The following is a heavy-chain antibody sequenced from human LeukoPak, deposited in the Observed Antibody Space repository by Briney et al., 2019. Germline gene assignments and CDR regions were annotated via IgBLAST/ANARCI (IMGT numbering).Heavy chain of an antibody. J-gene: IGHJ6*04. D-gene: IGHD6-13*01. V-gene: IGHV4-39*07. CDR3: ARAYSSSWYRRRGLMDV. Sequence: KTSETLSLTCTVSGGSISSSSYYWGWIRQPPGKGLEWIGSIYYSGSTYYNPSLKSRVTISVDTSKNQFSLKLSSVTAADTAVYYCARAYSSSWYRRRGLMDVWGKGTTVTVSS. CDR1: GGSISSSSYY. CDR2: IYYSGST.